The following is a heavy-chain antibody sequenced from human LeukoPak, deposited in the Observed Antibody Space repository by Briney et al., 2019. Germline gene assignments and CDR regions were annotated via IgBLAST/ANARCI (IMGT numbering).Heavy chain of an antibody. V-gene: IGHV4-39*07. CDR2: IYYSGST. CDR3: AREEPLLLWFGESITNNWFDP. CDR1: GGSISSSSYY. J-gene: IGHJ5*02. Sequence: PSETLSLTCTVSGGSISSSSYYWGWIRQPPGKGLEWIGSIYYSGSTYYNPSLKSRVTISVDTSKNQFSLKLSSVTAADTAVYYCAREEPLLLWFGESITNNWFDPWGQGTLVTVSS. D-gene: IGHD3-10*01.